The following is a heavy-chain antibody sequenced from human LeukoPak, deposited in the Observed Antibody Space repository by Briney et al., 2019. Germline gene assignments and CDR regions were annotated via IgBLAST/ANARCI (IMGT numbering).Heavy chain of an antibody. CDR3: ARVGGSYYRYFQH. Sequence: SETLSLTCTVSGGSISSSSYYWGWIRQPPGKGLEWIGSFYYSGSTYYNPSLKSRVTISVDTSKNQFSLKLSSVTAADTAVYYCARVGGSYYRYFQHWGQGTLVTVSS. CDR2: FYYSGST. CDR1: GGSISSSSYY. D-gene: IGHD1-26*01. J-gene: IGHJ1*01. V-gene: IGHV4-39*07.